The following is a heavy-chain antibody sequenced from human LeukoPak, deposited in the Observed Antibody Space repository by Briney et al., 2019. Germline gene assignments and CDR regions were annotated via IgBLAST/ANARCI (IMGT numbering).Heavy chain of an antibody. Sequence: PGGSLRLSCAASGFTVGSIHMVWVRQAPGKGLEWVSVTYTGGNSYYADSVKGRFIISRDISKNTLYLQMNSLRAEDTAVYYCARDYLWGSYRYTPLDYWGQGTLVTVSS. V-gene: IGHV3-53*05. J-gene: IGHJ4*02. CDR1: GFTVGSIH. CDR3: ARDYLWGSYRYTPLDY. D-gene: IGHD3-16*02. CDR2: TYTGGNS.